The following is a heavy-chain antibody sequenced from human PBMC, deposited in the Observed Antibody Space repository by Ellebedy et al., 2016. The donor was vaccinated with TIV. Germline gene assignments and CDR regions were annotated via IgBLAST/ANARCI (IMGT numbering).Heavy chain of an antibody. CDR3: ARGSNLAVADNDGFDI. J-gene: IGHJ3*02. CDR2: INHSGST. Sequence: MPGGSLRLSCAVYGGSFSGYYWSWIRQPPGEGLEWIGEINHSGSTNYNPSHKSRVTMSVDTSKNKFSLKLSSVTAADTAVYYCARGSNLAVADNDGFDIWGQGTMVTVSS. CDR1: GGSFSGYY. D-gene: IGHD6-19*01. V-gene: IGHV4-34*01.